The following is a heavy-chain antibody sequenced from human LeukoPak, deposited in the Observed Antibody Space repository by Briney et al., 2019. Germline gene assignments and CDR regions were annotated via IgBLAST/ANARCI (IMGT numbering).Heavy chain of an antibody. CDR3: ARSYSSSSVVSYYYYYMDV. D-gene: IGHD6-13*01. J-gene: IGHJ6*03. Sequence: SETLSLTCTVSGGSISSGGYYWTWIRQPAGKGLEWIGRIYASGSTNYNPSLKSRLTISVDTSKNQFSLNLSSVTAADTAVYYCARSYSSSSVVSYYYYYMDVWGRGTTVTVSS. CDR1: GGSISSGGYY. CDR2: IYASGST. V-gene: IGHV4-61*02.